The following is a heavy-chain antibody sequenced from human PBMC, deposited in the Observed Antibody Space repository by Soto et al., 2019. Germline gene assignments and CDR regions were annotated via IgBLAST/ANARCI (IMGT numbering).Heavy chain of an antibody. J-gene: IGHJ3*02. CDR1: GFTFSSYA. Sequence: EVQLLESGGGLEQPGGSLRLSCAASGFTFSSYAMSWVRQAPGKGLEWVSTISGSGGNTYYADSVKGRFTISRDNSKNTLYLQMNSLRGEDTAVYYCVGDYVAISAFDIWGQGTMVTVSS. D-gene: IGHD4-17*01. CDR3: VGDYVAISAFDI. CDR2: ISGSGGNT. V-gene: IGHV3-23*01.